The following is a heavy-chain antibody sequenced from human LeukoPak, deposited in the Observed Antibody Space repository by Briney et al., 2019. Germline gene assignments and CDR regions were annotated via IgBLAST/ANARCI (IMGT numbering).Heavy chain of an antibody. D-gene: IGHD6-13*01. Sequence: GGSLRLSCAASGSTFDDYGMRWVRQAPGEGVEWGSGINWNGGSTGYADSVKGRFTISRDNAKNSLYLQMNSLRAEDTALYHCARTKRYSSSSSGRSGAFDIWGQGTMVTVSS. CDR3: ARTKRYSSSSSGRSGAFDI. CDR2: INWNGGST. CDR1: GSTFDDYG. V-gene: IGHV3-20*01. J-gene: IGHJ3*02.